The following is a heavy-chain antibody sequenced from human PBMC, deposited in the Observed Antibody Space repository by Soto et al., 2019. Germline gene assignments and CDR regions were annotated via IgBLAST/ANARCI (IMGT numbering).Heavy chain of an antibody. CDR2: IYYSGST. V-gene: IGHV4-61*01. CDR3: ARGYCSGGSCYGGWDAFDI. J-gene: IGHJ3*02. CDR1: GGSVSSGSYY. Sequence: PSETLSLTCTVSGGSVSSGSYYWSWIRQPPGKGLEWIGYIYYSGSTNYNPSLKSRVTISVDTSKNQFSLKLSSVTAADTAVYYCARGYCSGGSCYGGWDAFDIWGQGTRSPSPQ. D-gene: IGHD2-15*01.